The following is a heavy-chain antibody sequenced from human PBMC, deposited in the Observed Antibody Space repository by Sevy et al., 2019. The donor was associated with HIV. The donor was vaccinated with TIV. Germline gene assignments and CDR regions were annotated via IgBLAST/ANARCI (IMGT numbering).Heavy chain of an antibody. D-gene: IGHD3-22*01. Sequence: GGSLRLSCVGSGFIFSNYAIHWVRQTPGKGLEWVAVITHDGIETHYADSVRGRLSISRDNSKKTGYVQLNSLRSDETAVYYCAKGKSSGQHCIPMTDSWGQGTLVTVSS. V-gene: IGHV3-30*14. CDR1: GFIFSNYA. J-gene: IGHJ5*01. CDR2: ITHDGIET. CDR3: AKGKSSGQHCIPMTDS.